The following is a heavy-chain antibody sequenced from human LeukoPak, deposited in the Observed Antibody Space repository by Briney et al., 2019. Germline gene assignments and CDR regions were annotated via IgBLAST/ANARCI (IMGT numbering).Heavy chain of an antibody. Sequence: GGSLRLSCAVSGFTISSYAMNWVRQAPGKGLEWVSYISSSSSPINYADSVKGRFTISRDNAKNSLYLQMNSLRDEDTAVYYCARDCRLNCARQPGFDSWGQGTLVTVSS. V-gene: IGHV3-48*02. J-gene: IGHJ5*01. D-gene: IGHD1-1*01. CDR1: GFTISSYA. CDR3: ARDCRLNCARQPGFDS. CDR2: ISSSSSPI.